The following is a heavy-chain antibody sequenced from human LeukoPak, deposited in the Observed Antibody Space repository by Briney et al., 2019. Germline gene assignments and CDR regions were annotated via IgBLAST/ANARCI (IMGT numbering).Heavy chain of an antibody. CDR3: ARKWSSRDWFDP. CDR2: INPRGDAT. J-gene: IGHJ5*02. V-gene: IGHV1-46*01. Sequence: ASVKFSCKGSGYSSTAYQMHWVRQAPGQGLEWMGMINPRGDATIYAQKFQGRVAMTSDTSTTTVCMELSSLKFEDTGLYYCARKWSSRDWFDPWGQGTLVTVSS. CDR1: GYSSTAYQ. D-gene: IGHD2-8*01.